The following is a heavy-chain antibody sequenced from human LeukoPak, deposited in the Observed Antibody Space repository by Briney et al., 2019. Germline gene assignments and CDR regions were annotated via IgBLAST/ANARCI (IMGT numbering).Heavy chain of an antibody. J-gene: IGHJ4*02. CDR2: MNPNSGNT. D-gene: IGHD3-10*01. Sequence: ASVKVSCKASEYTFTSYDINWVRQATGQGLEWMGWMNPNSGNTGYAQKFQGRVTITRNTSISTAYMELSSLRSEDTAVYYCATVDTMVRGVNPSFDYWGQGTLVTVSS. CDR3: ATVDTMVRGVNPSFDY. CDR1: EYTFTSYD. V-gene: IGHV1-8*03.